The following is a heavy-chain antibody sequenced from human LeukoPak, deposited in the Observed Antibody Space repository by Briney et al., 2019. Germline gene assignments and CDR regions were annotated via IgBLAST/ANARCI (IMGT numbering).Heavy chain of an antibody. Sequence: SETLSLTCTVSGGSISLFYWTWIRQPPGKGLEWIGYIYSNGSTNFDPSFKSRVTISIDTSKNQFSLKLSSVTAADTAVYYCARSLVPGIAAPNYYYYYGMDVWGQGTTVTVSS. J-gene: IGHJ6*02. CDR3: ARSLVPGIAAPNYYYYYGMDV. CDR2: IYSNGST. V-gene: IGHV4-59*12. CDR1: GGSISLFY. D-gene: IGHD6-13*01.